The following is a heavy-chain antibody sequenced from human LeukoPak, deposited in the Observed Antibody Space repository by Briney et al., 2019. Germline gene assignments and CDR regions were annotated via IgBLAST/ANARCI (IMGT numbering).Heavy chain of an antibody. Sequence: PGESLKFSCKGPGYPFIAYCSGWVRRLPGKGLEGMGIIYPGDSDARSSPSVQAQVTTPADKSISTAYLQWSSLKASDPAMYYCASQFSYGSGSYYRDAFDIWGQGTMVTVSS. CDR1: GYPFIAYC. J-gene: IGHJ3*02. CDR2: IYPGDSDA. CDR3: ASQFSYGSGSYYRDAFDI. D-gene: IGHD3-10*01. V-gene: IGHV5-51*01.